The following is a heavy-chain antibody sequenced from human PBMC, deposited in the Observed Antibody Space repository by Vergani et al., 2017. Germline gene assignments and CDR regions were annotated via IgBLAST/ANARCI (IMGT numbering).Heavy chain of an antibody. D-gene: IGHD5-18*01. CDR3: ARDSTVRYSYGYYYYGMDV. V-gene: IGHV3-33*01. CDR1: GFTFSSYG. Sequence: QVQLVESGGGVVQPGRSLRLSCAASGFTFSSYGMHWVRQAPGKGLEWVAVIWYDGSNKYYADSVKGRFTISRDNSKNTLYLQMNSLRAEDTAVYYCARDSTVRYSYGYYYYGMDVWGQGP. CDR2: IWYDGSNK. J-gene: IGHJ6*02.